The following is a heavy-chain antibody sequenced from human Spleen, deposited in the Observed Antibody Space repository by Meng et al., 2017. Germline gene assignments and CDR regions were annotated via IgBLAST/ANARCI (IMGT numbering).Heavy chain of an antibody. V-gene: IGHV3-20*04. CDR1: GFTFDDDD. J-gene: IGHJ5*02. CDR2: INWNGAST. CDR3: ARDFDH. Sequence: GGSLRLSCTASGFTFDDDDMSWVRQAPGKGLEWVSGINWNGASTGYADSVKGRFTISRDNAKNSLYLQMNSLRAEDTALYYCARDFDHWGQGTLVTVSS.